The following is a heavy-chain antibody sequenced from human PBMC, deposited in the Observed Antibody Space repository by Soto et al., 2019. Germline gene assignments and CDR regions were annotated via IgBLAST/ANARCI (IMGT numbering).Heavy chain of an antibody. Sequence: GESLKISCKGSGYSFTSYWIGWVRQMPGKGLEWMGIIYPGDSDTRYSPSFQGQVTISADKSISTAYLQWSSLKASDTAMYYCARRGSSWYPGTNYYYYMDVWGKGTTVTVSS. CDR1: GYSFTSYW. J-gene: IGHJ6*03. V-gene: IGHV5-51*01. D-gene: IGHD6-13*01. CDR3: ARRGSSWYPGTNYYYYMDV. CDR2: IYPGDSDT.